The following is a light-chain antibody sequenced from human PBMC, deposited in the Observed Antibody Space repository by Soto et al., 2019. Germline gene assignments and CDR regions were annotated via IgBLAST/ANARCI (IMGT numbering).Light chain of an antibody. Sequence: DIPMTQSPSTLSASVGDRVTITCRASQSISSWLAWYQQKPGKAPKLLIYKASSLESGVPSRFSGSGYGTEFTLTISSLQPDDFATYYCQQYHSYPWTFGQGTKVEIK. V-gene: IGKV1-5*03. CDR3: QQYHSYPWT. J-gene: IGKJ1*01. CDR2: KAS. CDR1: QSISSW.